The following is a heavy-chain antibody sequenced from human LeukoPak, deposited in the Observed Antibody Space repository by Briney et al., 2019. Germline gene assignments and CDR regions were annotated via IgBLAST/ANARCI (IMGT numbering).Heavy chain of an antibody. CDR1: GGSISSYY. V-gene: IGHV4-59*01. CDR2: IYYSGST. Sequence: SETLSLTCTVSGGSISSYYWSWIRQPPGKGLEWIGYIYYSGSTNYNPSLKSRVTISVDTSKNQFSLKLSSVTAADTAVYYCARDEVIDRYWYFDLWGRGTLVTVSS. J-gene: IGHJ2*01. CDR3: ARDEVIDRYWYFDL. D-gene: IGHD2-21*01.